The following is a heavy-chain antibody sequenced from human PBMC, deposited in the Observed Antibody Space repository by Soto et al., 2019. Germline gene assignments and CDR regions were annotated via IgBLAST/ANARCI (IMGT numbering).Heavy chain of an antibody. J-gene: IGHJ4*02. CDR1: GFSLSTSGVG. CDR3: AHKGPEDWPLDY. D-gene: IGHD3-9*01. Sequence: QITLKESGPTLVRPTQTLTLTCAFSGFSLSTSGVGVGWIRQPPGKALEWLAVIYWDDSKHYSPSLRSRLTITKDTSNNQVGLTMTNMDPMDTGTYYCAHKGPEDWPLDYWGQGTLVTVSS. V-gene: IGHV2-5*02. CDR2: IYWDDSK.